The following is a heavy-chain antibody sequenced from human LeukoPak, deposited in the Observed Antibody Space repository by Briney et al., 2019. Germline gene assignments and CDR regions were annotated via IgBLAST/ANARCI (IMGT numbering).Heavy chain of an antibody. Sequence: QPGGSLRLSCAASGFTFSSYWMHWVRQAPGKGLVWVSRINSDGSSTSYADSVKGRFTIPRDNSKNTLYLQMNSLRAEDTAVYYCARWTLGDYGDYIDYWGQGTLVTVSS. CDR1: GFTFSSYW. D-gene: IGHD4-17*01. J-gene: IGHJ4*02. CDR3: ARWTLGDYGDYIDY. V-gene: IGHV3-74*01. CDR2: INSDGSST.